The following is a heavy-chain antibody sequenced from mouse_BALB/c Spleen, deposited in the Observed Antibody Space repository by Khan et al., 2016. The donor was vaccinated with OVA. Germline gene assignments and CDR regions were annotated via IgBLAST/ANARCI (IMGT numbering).Heavy chain of an antibody. CDR3: ASHLTGSFAY. CDR2: ISSAGDFT. Sequence: EVQLVESGGDLVKPGGSLKLSCAASGFTFGSYSMSWVRQTPDERLEWVTTISSAGDFTYYPDSVKGRFTISRDNAKNTLYLQMSSLKSEDTAMYYCASHLTGSFAYWGQGTLVTVSA. V-gene: IGHV5-6*01. D-gene: IGHD4-1*01. J-gene: IGHJ3*01. CDR1: GFTFGSYS.